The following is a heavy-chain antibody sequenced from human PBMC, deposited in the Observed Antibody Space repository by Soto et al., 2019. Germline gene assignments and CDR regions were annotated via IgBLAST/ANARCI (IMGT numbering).Heavy chain of an antibody. J-gene: IGHJ6*03. V-gene: IGHV6-1*01. CDR2: TYYRSRWYN. D-gene: IGHD1-7*01. Sequence: QVQLQQSGPGLVKPSQTLSLTCAISGDSVSSNSAAWNWIRRSPSGGLEWLGRTYYRSRWYNDYAVSVRSRITINPDTSKNQFSLHLNSVTPEDTAFYYCAGTTSLQWYYMDVWGKGTTVTVSS. CDR1: GDSVSSNSAA. CDR3: AGTTSLQWYYMDV.